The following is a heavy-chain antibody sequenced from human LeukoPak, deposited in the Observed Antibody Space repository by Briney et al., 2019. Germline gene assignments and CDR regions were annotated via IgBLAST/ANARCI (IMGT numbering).Heavy chain of an antibody. CDR3: TRLYVAHRYYAKFDY. CDR1: GYTFTTYG. J-gene: IGHJ4*02. Sequence: ASVKVSCKASGYTFTTYGISWVRQAPGQGLGWMGWISGDNANTNYAQKVQGRVTMTTDTSTSTAYMELRSLRSDDTAVYYCTRLYVAHRYYAKFDYWGQGTLVTVS. CDR2: ISGDNANT. V-gene: IGHV1-18*01. D-gene: IGHD1-26*01.